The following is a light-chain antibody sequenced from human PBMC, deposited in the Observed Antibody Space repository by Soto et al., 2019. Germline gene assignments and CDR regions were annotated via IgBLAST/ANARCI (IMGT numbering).Light chain of an antibody. CDR3: QQYGSSPPTLT. Sequence: EIVLTQSPGTLSLSPGERATLSCRASQSISSSYLAWYQQKPGQAPRLLIYGPSSRATGIPDRFSGSGSGTDFTLTISRLEPEDFALYYRQQYGSSPPTLTFGGGTKVEIK. CDR2: GPS. CDR1: QSISSSY. J-gene: IGKJ4*01. V-gene: IGKV3-20*01.